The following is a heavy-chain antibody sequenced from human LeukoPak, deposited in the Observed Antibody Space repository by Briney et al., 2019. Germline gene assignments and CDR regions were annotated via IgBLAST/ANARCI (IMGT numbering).Heavy chain of an antibody. CDR3: AIGPPYAAGVLDV. CDR1: GYSISSGYY. V-gene: IGHV4-38-2*02. CDR2: IYHSGST. D-gene: IGHD6-19*01. J-gene: IGHJ6*04. Sequence: KPSETLSLTCTVSGYSISSGYYWGWIRQPPGKGLEGIGSIYHSGSTYYNPSLKSRVTISVDTSKNQFTLKLGSVTAADTAVYYCAIGPPYAAGVLDVWGKGTTVTISS.